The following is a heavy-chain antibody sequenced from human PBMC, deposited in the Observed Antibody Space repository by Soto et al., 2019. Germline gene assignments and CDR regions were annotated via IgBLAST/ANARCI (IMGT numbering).Heavy chain of an antibody. CDR2: IYYSGST. D-gene: IGHD6-13*01. CDR3: ARTTGAGYSSSWKPYYFDY. Sequence: PSETLSLTCTVSGGSISSYYWSWIRQPPGKGLEWIGYIYYSGSTNYNPSLKSRVTISVDTSKNQFSLKLSSVTAADTAVYYCARTTGAGYSSSWKPYYFDYWGQGTLVTVS. CDR1: GGSISSYY. J-gene: IGHJ4*02. V-gene: IGHV4-59*01.